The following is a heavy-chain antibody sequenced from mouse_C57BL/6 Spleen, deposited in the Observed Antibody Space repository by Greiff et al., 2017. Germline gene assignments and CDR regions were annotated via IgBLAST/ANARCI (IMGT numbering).Heavy chain of an antibody. J-gene: IGHJ3*01. Sequence: VQLQQSGAELMKPGASVKLSCKATGYTFTGYWIEWVKQRPGHGLEWIGEILPGSGSTNYNEKFKGKATFTADTSSNTAYMQLLSLTTEDSAIYYCAKTGPAWFAYWGQGTLVTVSA. CDR3: AKTGPAWFAY. CDR2: ILPGSGST. D-gene: IGHD4-1*01. CDR1: GYTFTGYW. V-gene: IGHV1-9*01.